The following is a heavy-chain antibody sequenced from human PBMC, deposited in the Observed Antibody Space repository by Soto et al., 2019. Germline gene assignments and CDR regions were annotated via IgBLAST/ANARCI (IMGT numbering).Heavy chain of an antibody. CDR1: GGFLSESC. CDR3: VRIRYQLPSSVLWLEP. V-gene: IGHV4-34*01. J-gene: IGHJ5*02. D-gene: IGHD3-16*01. Sequence: SETLSLTCAVYGGFLSESCWTWIRQPAWEGLEWVGEINHVGGTNYSPSLKSRVTMSVDTSQNPFSLRLVSVTAADTAMYCCVRIRYQLPSSVLWLEPWRKGSPVT. CDR2: INHVGGT.